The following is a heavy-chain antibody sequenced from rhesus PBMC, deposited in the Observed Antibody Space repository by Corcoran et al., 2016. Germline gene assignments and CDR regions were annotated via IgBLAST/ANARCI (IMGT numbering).Heavy chain of an antibody. V-gene: IGHV4S7*01. CDR3: ARVGISAGHQGDL. D-gene: IGHD6-13*01. J-gene: IGHJ4*01. CDR2: IYGGSGKT. Sequence: QVQLQESGPGLVKPSETLSLTCAVSGGSISANYSGNWSRPHPGKGLEWIGKIYGGSGKTYYNPSLKSRVSISKDTSKNQFSLKVSSVTAADTAVFYCARVGISAGHQGDLWGQGLLVTVSA. CDR1: GGSISANYS.